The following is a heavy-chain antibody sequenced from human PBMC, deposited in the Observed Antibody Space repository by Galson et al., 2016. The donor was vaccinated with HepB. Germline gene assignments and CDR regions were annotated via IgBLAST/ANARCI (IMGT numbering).Heavy chain of an antibody. CDR3: TTGLGQHLEPLDY. Sequence: SLRLSCAASGFTFMNAWMSWVRQAPGKGLEWVGRIKIKVDGETTDYAASVKGRFTISRDDSTNTWSLEMNSLKSDDSAVYYCTTGLGQHLEPLDYWGQGALVTVSS. V-gene: IGHV3-15*01. J-gene: IGHJ4*02. D-gene: IGHD6-13*01. CDR2: IKIKVDGETT. CDR1: GFTFMNAW.